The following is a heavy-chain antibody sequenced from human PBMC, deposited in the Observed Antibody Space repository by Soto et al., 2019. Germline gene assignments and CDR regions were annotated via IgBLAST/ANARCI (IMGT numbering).Heavy chain of an antibody. CDR2: IYYSGTT. V-gene: IGHV4-59*01. Sequence: PSETLSLTCTVSGGSISSYYWSWIRQPPGKGLEWIGYIYYSGTTNYNPSLKSRVTISLDTSKNQFSLKLSSVTAADTAVYYCARVKVSTSRSMWFDPWGQGTLVTVSS. CDR1: GGSISSYY. CDR3: ARVKVSTSRSMWFDP. J-gene: IGHJ5*02.